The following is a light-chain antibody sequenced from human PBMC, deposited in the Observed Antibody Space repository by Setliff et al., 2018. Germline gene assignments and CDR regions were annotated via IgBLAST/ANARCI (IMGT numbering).Light chain of an antibody. V-gene: IGLV1-40*01. CDR1: RSNIGANYE. CDR2: SNS. CDR3: QSYDTSLSAYG. J-gene: IGLJ1*01. Sequence: QSVLTQPPSVSGAPGKRVTISCTGSRSNIGANYEVHWYQHLPGAAPKLLIFSNSNRPSGVPDRFSGSKSDTSASLAIAGLQPEDEADYYCQSYDTSLSAYGFGTGTRSPS.